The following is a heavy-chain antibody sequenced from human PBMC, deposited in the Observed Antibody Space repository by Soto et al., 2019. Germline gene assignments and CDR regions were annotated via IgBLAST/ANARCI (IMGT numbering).Heavy chain of an antibody. V-gene: IGHV1-18*01. CDR3: AGLEREYSGDDFGWFDP. J-gene: IGHJ5*02. D-gene: IGHD5-12*01. CDR1: GYTFTSYG. Sequence: GASVKVSCKASGYTFTSYGISWVRQAPGQGLEWMGWISAYNGNTNYAQKLQGRVTMTTDTSTSTAYMELRSLRSDDTAVYYCAGLEREYSGDDFGWFDPWGQGTLVTVSS. CDR2: ISAYNGNT.